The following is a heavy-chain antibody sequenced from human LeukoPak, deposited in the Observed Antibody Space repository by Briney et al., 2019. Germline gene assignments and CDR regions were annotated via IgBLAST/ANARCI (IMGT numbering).Heavy chain of an antibody. D-gene: IGHD3-10*01. V-gene: IGHV3-48*04. CDR2: ISSSSSTI. CDR3: ARDGSGSYSVYFDY. J-gene: IGHJ4*02. CDR1: GFTFSSYS. Sequence: GGSLRLSCAASGFTFSSYSMNWVRQAPGKGLEWVSYISSSSSTIYYADSVKGRFTISRDIAKNSLYLQMNSLRAEDTAVYYCARDGSGSYSVYFDYWGQGTLVTVSS.